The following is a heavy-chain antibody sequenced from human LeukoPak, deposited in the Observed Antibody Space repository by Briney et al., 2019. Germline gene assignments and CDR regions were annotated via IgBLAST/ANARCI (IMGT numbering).Heavy chain of an antibody. CDR3: AREPRGYAFDI. CDR2: ITSSSTTI. J-gene: IGHJ3*02. Sequence: GGSLRLSCAASGFTLSSYSMNWVRQAPGKGLEWVSFITSSSTTIYYADSVKGRFTISRDNAKNSLYLQMNSLRAEDTAVYYCAREPRGYAFDIWGQGTMVTVSS. V-gene: IGHV3-48*01. CDR1: GFTLSSYS.